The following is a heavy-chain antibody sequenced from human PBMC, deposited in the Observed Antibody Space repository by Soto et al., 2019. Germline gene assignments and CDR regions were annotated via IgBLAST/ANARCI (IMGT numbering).Heavy chain of an antibody. J-gene: IGHJ5*02. Sequence: PGGSLRLSCVVSGFSFSTYGVTWVRQAPGKGLEWVCGVSGGSGVTHYTDSVKSRFTISGDDSKNTVYLQMHSLRGEDTAVYYCTRWNGYGDLWGQGTLVTVSS. CDR3: TRWNGYGDL. V-gene: IGHV3-23*01. CDR2: VSGGSGVT. CDR1: GFSFSTYG. D-gene: IGHD1-1*01.